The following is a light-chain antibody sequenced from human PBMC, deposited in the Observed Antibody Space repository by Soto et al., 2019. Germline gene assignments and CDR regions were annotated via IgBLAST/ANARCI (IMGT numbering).Light chain of an antibody. CDR2: EVS. J-gene: IGLJ1*01. V-gene: IGLV2-8*01. Sequence: QSVLTQPPSASGSPGQSVTISCTGTSSDVGAHNFVSWHQQHPGKAPKLMIYEVSKRPSGVPDRFSGSKSGNTASLTVSGLQAEDEADYYCSSYAGSNNYVFGPGTKVHRP. CDR1: SSDVGAHNF. CDR3: SSYAGSNNYV.